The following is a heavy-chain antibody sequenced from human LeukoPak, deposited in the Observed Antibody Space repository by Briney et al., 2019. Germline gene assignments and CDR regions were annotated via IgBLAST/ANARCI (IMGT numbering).Heavy chain of an antibody. CDR3: ARSGEDYYGSGSYFSDH. CDR2: IWYDGSNK. CDR1: GFTFSSYG. J-gene: IGHJ4*02. V-gene: IGHV3-33*01. Sequence: TGRSLRLSCAASGFTFSSYGMHWVRQAPGKGLEWVAVIWYDGSNKYYADSVKGRFTISRDNSKNTLYLQMNSLRAEDTAVYYCARSGEDYYGSGSYFSDHWGQGTLVTVSS. D-gene: IGHD3-10*01.